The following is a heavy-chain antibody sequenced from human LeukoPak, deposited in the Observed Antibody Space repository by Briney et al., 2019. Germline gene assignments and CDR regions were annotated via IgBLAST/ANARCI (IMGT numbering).Heavy chain of an antibody. Sequence: ASVKVSCKASGGSFGGYAINWLRQAPGQGLEWMGGVIPMIGTTNFAPKFQVRVAFTADASTSTAYMDLSSLTSEDTAMYYCARDRAIPKADVFDIWGQGTMVTVSS. CDR2: VIPMIGTT. V-gene: IGHV1-69*01. J-gene: IGHJ3*02. CDR3: ARDRAIPKADVFDI. CDR1: GGSFGGYA.